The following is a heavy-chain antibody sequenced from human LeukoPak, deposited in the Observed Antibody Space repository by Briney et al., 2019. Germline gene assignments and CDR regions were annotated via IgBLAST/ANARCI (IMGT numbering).Heavy chain of an antibody. CDR1: GFTFNLFS. CDR2: TSHDESNK. J-gene: IGHJ4*01. V-gene: IGHV3-30*03. CDR3: ARSRLGLWLSVIDY. D-gene: IGHD3-9*01. Sequence: GGSLRLSCEASGFTFNLFSMHWIRQTPGKGLEWVSATSHDESNKLYADSVKGRFTISRENSRDTVYLQMNNLRLDYAGTYYCARSRLGLWLSVIDYWGQGSLVTVSA.